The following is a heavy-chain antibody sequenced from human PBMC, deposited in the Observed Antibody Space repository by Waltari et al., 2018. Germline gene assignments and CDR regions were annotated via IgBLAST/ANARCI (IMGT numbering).Heavy chain of an antibody. CDR3: ARGLLSGTTDYFYHYMDV. CDR2: IVPVVGST. Sequence: QVELVQSGAEVKKPGSSVKVSCNVSGDTFDFTRFVMTWVRQAPGQGLEWMGGIVPVVGSTTYARKYQGRVTITADESTNTAYMELSSLRSEDTALYYCARGLLSGTTDYFYHYMDVWGKGTTVTISS. J-gene: IGHJ6*03. V-gene: IGHV1-69*12. CDR1: GDTFDFTRFV. D-gene: IGHD1-7*01.